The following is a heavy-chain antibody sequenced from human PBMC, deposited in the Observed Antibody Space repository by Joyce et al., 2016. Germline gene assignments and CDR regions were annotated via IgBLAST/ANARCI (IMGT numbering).Heavy chain of an antibody. CDR3: ARGVLS. Sequence: EVQLVESGGDLIRPGGSLRLSCAASGFTVSSNYMTWVRQAPGKGLEWVSVLYSGGDRFDADSVKGRFTISRVSSTNTLYLQMNNLKVDDTAVYFCARGVLSWGQGTLVTVAS. V-gene: IGHV3-53*01. J-gene: IGHJ5*02. D-gene: IGHD5/OR15-5a*01. CDR2: LYSGGDR. CDR1: GFTVSSNY.